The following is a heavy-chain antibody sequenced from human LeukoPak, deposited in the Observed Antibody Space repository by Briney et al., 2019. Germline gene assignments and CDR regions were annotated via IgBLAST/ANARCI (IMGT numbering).Heavy chain of an antibody. CDR2: VISSSGYI. V-gene: IGHV3-21*01. CDR1: GCTFSSYY. Sequence: PRGCLPLSCSASGCTFSSYYMNWFLRQPAKGLQWGASVISSSGYIYYADSVKGRFTISRDNAKNSLYLQLKNLRAGDTAVYYCARLIIVRGVTGYFYFWGEGALVTVS. CDR3: ARLIIVRGVTGYFYF. J-gene: IGHJ4*02. D-gene: IGHD3-10*01.